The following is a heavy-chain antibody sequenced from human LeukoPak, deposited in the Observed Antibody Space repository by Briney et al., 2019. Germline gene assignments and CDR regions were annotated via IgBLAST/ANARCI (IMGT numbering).Heavy chain of an antibody. CDR1: GASISTYY. CDR3: ARSPSGGNPFFDR. V-gene: IGHV4-59*01. J-gene: IGHJ4*02. CDR2: IYYSGGT. D-gene: IGHD2-15*01. Sequence: PSETLSLTCNVSGASISTYYWNWIRQPPGKGLEWIGYIYYSGGTNYIPSLESRVTISVDTSKNQFSLILRSVAAADTAVYYCARSPSGGNPFFDRWGQGMLVTVSS.